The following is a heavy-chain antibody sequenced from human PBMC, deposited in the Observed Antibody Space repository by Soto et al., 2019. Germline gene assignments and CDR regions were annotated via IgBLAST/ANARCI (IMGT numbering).Heavy chain of an antibody. CDR2: IIPMFRSA. CDR3: ARGGGHNYGLGRGHPFDP. Sequence: QVQLVQSGAEGKKSGSSVKVSCKASGAPFNRNTISWVRQAPGQGLEWMGGIIPMFRSANYAQTFQGRVTITADESTNTAYMEMSSLRSDDTAVYYCARGGGHNYGLGRGHPFDPWGQGTLVTVTS. CDR1: GAPFNRNT. D-gene: IGHD4-17*01. V-gene: IGHV1-69*01. J-gene: IGHJ5*02.